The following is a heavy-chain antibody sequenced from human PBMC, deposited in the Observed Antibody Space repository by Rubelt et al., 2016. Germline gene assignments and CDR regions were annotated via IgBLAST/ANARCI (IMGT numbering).Heavy chain of an antibody. D-gene: IGHD2-15*01. CDR1: GFTFSDYS. V-gene: IGHV3-15*01. J-gene: IGHJ2*01. CDR2: FKSKTDGGTI. CDR3: TSAVAVXCLAQDF. Sequence: EVQLVESGGGLAQPGGSLRLSCAASGFTFSDYSMNWVRQAPGKGLEWVGRFKSKTDGGTIDYAAPVKGRFTVSKDDSKNTLYLQMNNLQTEDTAIYYCTSAVAVXCLAQDF.